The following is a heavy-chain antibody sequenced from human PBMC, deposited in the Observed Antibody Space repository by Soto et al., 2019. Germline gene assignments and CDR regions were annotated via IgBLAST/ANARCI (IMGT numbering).Heavy chain of an antibody. J-gene: IGHJ4*02. V-gene: IGHV1-18*01. CDR2: ISAYNGNT. CDR3: GREEPPSLK. Sequence: QVQLVQSGAEVKKPGASVKVSCKASGYTFTSYGISWVRQAPGQGLEWMGGISAYNGNTNYARNLQGRVTVTPDTSASTAYMELRSLRSDDTAVYSCGREEPPSLKWGQGTLVTVSS. CDR1: GYTFTSYG. D-gene: IGHD2-2*01.